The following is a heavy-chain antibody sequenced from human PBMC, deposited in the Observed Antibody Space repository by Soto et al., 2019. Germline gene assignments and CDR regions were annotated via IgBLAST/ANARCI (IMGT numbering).Heavy chain of an antibody. CDR3: ARGRWLFEIDY. J-gene: IGHJ4*02. D-gene: IGHD2-21*01. CDR2: ISSNGGST. CDR1: GFTFSSYA. V-gene: IGHV3-64*02. Sequence: EVPLVESGEGLVQPGGSLRLSCAASGFTFSSYAMHWVRQAPGKGLEYVSAISSNGGSTYYADSVKGRFTISRDNSKNTLYLQMGSLRAEDMAVYYCARGRWLFEIDYWGQGTLVTVSS.